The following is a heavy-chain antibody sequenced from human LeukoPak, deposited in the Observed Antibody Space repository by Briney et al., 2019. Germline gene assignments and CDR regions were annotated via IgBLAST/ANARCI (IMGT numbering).Heavy chain of an antibody. V-gene: IGHV4-61*02. CDR3: ARQNYGATVVDY. CDR2: IYTSGST. Sequence: SETLSLTCTVSGGSISSGSYYWSWIRQPAGKGLEWIGRIYTSGSTNYNPSLKSRVTISVDTSKNQFPLKLSSVTAADTAVYYCARQNYGATVVDYWGQGTLVTVSS. J-gene: IGHJ4*02. CDR1: GGSISSGSYY. D-gene: IGHD4-17*01.